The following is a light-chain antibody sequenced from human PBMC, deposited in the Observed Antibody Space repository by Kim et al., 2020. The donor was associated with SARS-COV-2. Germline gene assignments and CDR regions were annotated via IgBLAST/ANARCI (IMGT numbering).Light chain of an antibody. CDR2: RDS. Sequence: VALGQTARITGGGNNIGSKNVHWYQQKPGQAPVLVIYRDSNRPSGIPERFSGSNSGNTATLTISRAQAGDEADYYCQVWDSSTVVFGGGTQLTVL. CDR3: QVWDSSTVV. V-gene: IGLV3-9*01. CDR1: NIGSKN. J-gene: IGLJ2*01.